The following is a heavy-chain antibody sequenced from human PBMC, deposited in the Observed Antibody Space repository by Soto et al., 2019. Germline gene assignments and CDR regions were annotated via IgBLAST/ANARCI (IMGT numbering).Heavy chain of an antibody. Sequence: GGSLRLSCAASGFTFSSYAMSWVRQAPGKGLEWVSAISGSGGSTYYADSVKGRFTISRDNSKNTLYLQMNSLRAEDTALYDCAKDLGWFGESYFDYWGQGTLVTVSS. D-gene: IGHD3-10*01. CDR2: ISGSGGST. CDR1: GFTFSSYA. CDR3: AKDLGWFGESYFDY. V-gene: IGHV3-23*01. J-gene: IGHJ4*02.